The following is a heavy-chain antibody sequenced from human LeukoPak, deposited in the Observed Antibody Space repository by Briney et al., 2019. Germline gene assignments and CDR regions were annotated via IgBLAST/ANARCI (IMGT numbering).Heavy chain of an antibody. CDR1: GGSFSGYY. V-gene: IGHV4-34*01. J-gene: IGHJ4*02. CDR3: AVGGDYLDY. CDR2: IKHSGRT. Sequence: SETLSLTCAVYGGSFSGYYWSWIRQPPGKGLEWIGEIKHSGRTHYNPSLQRRVTTSIDPSKHEFSLKLSSVAAADTAVYYCAVGGDYLDYWGQGTLVTVSS.